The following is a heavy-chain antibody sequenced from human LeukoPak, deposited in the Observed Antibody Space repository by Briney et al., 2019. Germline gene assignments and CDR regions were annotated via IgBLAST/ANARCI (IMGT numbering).Heavy chain of an antibody. J-gene: IGHJ4*02. CDR1: GGSISSYY. Sequence: SETLSLTCTVSGGSISSYYWSWIRKPPGKGLEWIGYIYYSGSTNYNPSLKSRVTISVDTSKNQFSLKLSSVTAADTAVYYCARDSGIAAAIDYWGQGTLVTVSS. CDR2: IYYSGST. CDR3: ARDSGIAAAIDY. V-gene: IGHV4-59*12. D-gene: IGHD6-13*01.